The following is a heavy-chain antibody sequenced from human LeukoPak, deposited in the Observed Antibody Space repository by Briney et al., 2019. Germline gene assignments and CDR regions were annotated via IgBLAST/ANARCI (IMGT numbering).Heavy chain of an antibody. V-gene: IGHV3-7*03. CDR2: INHNGNVN. CDR1: GFTFSSYW. J-gene: IGHJ6*02. Sequence: GGSLRLSCAASGFTFSSYWMNWARQAPGKGLEWVASINHNGNVNYYVDSEKGRFTISRDSAKNSLYLQMSNLRAEGTAVYFCARGGGLDVWGQGATVTVSS. CDR3: ARGGGLDV. D-gene: IGHD3-16*01.